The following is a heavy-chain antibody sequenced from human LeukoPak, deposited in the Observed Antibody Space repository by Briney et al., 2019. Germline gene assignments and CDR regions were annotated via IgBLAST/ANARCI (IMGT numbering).Heavy chain of an antibody. CDR3: ARAQDDYGGKGFDY. J-gene: IGHJ4*02. D-gene: IGHD4-23*01. CDR1: GGSISIYY. V-gene: IGHV4-59*12. Sequence: SETLSLTCTVSGGSISIYYWNWIRQPPGKGLEWIGYIYHSGSTYYDPSLKSRVTISVDRSKNQFSLKLSSVTAADTAVYYCARAQDDYGGKGFDYWGQGTLVTVSS. CDR2: IYHSGST.